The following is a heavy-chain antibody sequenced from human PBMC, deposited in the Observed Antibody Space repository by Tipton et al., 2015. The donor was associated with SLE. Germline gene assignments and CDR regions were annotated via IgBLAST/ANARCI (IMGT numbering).Heavy chain of an antibody. Sequence: GLVKPSETLSLTCAVYGGSFSGYYWSWIRQPPGKGLEWIGYIYYSGSTNYNPSLKSRVTISVDTSKNQFSLKLSSVTAADTAVYYCARDSSSWAWDGMDVWGQGTTVTVSS. J-gene: IGHJ6*02. D-gene: IGHD6-13*01. CDR3: ARDSSSWAWDGMDV. V-gene: IGHV4-59*01. CDR2: IYYSGST. CDR1: GGSFSGYY.